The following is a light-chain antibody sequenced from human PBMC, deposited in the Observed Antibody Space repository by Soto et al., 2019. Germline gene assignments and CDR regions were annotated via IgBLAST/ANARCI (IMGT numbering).Light chain of an antibody. J-gene: IGKJ2*01. CDR1: QSVRSN. CDR3: QQYESWPYP. V-gene: IGKV3-15*01. CDR2: CAS. Sequence: EILMTQSPVTLSVSPGERATLSCRASQSVRSNLAWYQQKRGRAPRLLIYCASTRATGIPARFSVSGSGTEFTLTISSLQSEDFAVYYCQQYESWPYPLGQGTKLEIK.